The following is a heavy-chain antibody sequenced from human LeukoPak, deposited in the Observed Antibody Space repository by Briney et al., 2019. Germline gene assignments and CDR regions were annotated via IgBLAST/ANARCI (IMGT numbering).Heavy chain of an antibody. CDR2: INPSGGST. J-gene: IGHJ6*02. V-gene: IGHV1-46*01. D-gene: IGHD3-22*01. Sequence: EASVKVSCKASGYTFTSYYMHRVRQAPGQGLEWMGIINPSGGSTSYAQKFQGRVTMTRDTSTSTVYMELSSLRSEDTAAYYCARDKTTYYYDSSGYSNSMDVWGQGTTVTVSS. CDR1: GYTFTSYY. CDR3: ARDKTTYYYDSSGYSNSMDV.